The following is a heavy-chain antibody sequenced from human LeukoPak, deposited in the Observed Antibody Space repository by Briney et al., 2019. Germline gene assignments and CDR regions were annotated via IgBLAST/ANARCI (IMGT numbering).Heavy chain of an antibody. CDR1: GFTFDDYA. CDR3: AKEAEAGIYY. J-gene: IGHJ4*02. D-gene: IGHD6-13*01. Sequence: GGSLRLSCAASGFTFDDYAMHWVRQAPGKGLEWVSGISWNSGSIGYADSVKGRFTISRDNAKNSLYLQMNSLRAEDTALCYCAKEAEAGIYYWGQGTLVTVSS. CDR2: ISWNSGSI. V-gene: IGHV3-9*01.